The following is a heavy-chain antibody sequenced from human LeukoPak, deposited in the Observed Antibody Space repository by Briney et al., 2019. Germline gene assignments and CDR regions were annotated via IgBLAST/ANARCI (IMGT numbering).Heavy chain of an antibody. Sequence: GGSLRLSCAASGFTFSSYAMHWVRQAPGKGLEWVAVISYDGSNKYYADSVKGRFTISRDNSKNTLYLQMNSLRAEDTAVYYCARDGFQDFWSGYHPLYYMDVWGKGTTVTVSS. CDR1: GFTFSSYA. CDR3: ARDGFQDFWSGYHPLYYMDV. D-gene: IGHD3-3*01. CDR2: ISYDGSNK. V-gene: IGHV3-30-3*01. J-gene: IGHJ6*03.